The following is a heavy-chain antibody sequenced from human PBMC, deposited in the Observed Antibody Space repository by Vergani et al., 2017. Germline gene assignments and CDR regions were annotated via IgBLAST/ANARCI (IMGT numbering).Heavy chain of an antibody. Sequence: QVQLEESGGGVVQPGRSLRLSCAGSGFTLSSHTMHWVRQAPGKGLEWVAVIWYDGSKEYYADSVKGRFTISRDNSKNTLYLQMNNLRAADTAVSYCARSGYCAHGVCYMTYYYYMDVCGKGTAVTVSS. J-gene: IGHJ6*03. D-gene: IGHD2-8*01. CDR1: GFTLSSHT. CDR2: IWYDGSKE. CDR3: ARSGYCAHGVCYMTYYYYMDV. V-gene: IGHV3-33*01.